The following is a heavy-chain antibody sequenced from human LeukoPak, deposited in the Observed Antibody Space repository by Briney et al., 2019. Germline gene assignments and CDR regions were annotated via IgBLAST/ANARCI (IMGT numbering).Heavy chain of an antibody. D-gene: IGHD3-3*01. V-gene: IGHV4-59*01. CDR3: AREIRAGYYDFWSGNYYYYYMDV. CDR1: GGSISSYY. J-gene: IGHJ6*03. Sequence: PSETLSLTCTVSGGSISSYYWSWIRQPPGKGLEWIGYIYYSGSTNYNPSLKSRVTISVDTSKNQFSLKLSSVTAADTAVYYCAREIRAGYYDFWSGNYYYYYMDVWGKGTTVTVSS. CDR2: IYYSGST.